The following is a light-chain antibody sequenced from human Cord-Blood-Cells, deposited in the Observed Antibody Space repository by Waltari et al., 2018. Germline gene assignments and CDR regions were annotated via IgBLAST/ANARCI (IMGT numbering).Light chain of an antibody. Sequence: DIQMTQSPSTLSASVGERVPITCRASQSISSWLAWYQQKPGKAPKLLIYDASSLESGVPSRFSGSGSGTEFTLTISSLQPDDFATYYCQQYNSYSYTFGQGTKLEIK. CDR2: DAS. CDR3: QQYNSYSYT. CDR1: QSISSW. V-gene: IGKV1-5*01. J-gene: IGKJ2*01.